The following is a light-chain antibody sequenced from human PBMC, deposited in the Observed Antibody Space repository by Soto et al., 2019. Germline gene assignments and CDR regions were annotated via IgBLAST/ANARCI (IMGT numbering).Light chain of an antibody. V-gene: IGKV3-11*01. CDR3: QQRTNSPPWT. Sequence: EIVLTQSPATLSLSPGEGASLSCRASQNISTYLAWYQQRPGQVPRLLIYGVSKRAPVIPARFSGSGSGTDFTLTVSGLKTEDFATYYCQQRTNSPPWTFGQGTRVELK. CDR1: QNISTY. J-gene: IGKJ1*01. CDR2: GVS.